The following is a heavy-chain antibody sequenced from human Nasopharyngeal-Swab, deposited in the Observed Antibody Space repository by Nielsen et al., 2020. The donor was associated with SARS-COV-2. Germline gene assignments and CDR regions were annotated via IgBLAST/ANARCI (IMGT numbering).Heavy chain of an antibody. V-gene: IGHV3-30*03. CDR3: ARGGMVGATTYGWFDP. J-gene: IGHJ5*02. CDR1: GFTFSSYG. Sequence: GSLRLSCAASGFTFSSYGMHWVRQAPGKGLECVAVISYDGSNKYHADSVRGRFTISRDDSENTLYLQMNSLRPEDTAVYYCARGGMVGATTYGWFDPWGQGTLVTVSS. CDR2: ISYDGSNK. D-gene: IGHD1-26*01.